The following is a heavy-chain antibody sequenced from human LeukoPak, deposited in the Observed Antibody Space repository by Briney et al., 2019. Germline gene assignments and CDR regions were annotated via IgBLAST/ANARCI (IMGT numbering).Heavy chain of an antibody. CDR3: ARGAQLWGGEFDY. V-gene: IGHV1-2*04. J-gene: IGHJ4*02. Sequence: EASVKVPCKASGYTFTGYYMHWVRQAPGQGLEWMGWINPNSGGTNYAQKFQGWVTMTRDTSISTAYMELSRLRSDDTAVYYWARGAQLWGGEFDYWGQGTLVTVSS. CDR2: INPNSGGT. CDR1: GYTFTGYY. D-gene: IGHD5-18*01.